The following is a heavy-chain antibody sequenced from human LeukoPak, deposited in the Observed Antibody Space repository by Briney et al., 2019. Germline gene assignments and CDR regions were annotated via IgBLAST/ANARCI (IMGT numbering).Heavy chain of an antibody. Sequence: SETLSLTCAVYGGSFSGYYWSWIRQPAGEGLEWIGRIHTSGSTSYNPSLKSRVSMSVDKSKNQFSLKLSSVTAADTAVYYCARAGYYYDSTGYTDFDYWGQGILVTVSS. CDR1: GGSFSGYY. CDR2: IHTSGST. J-gene: IGHJ4*02. V-gene: IGHV4-59*10. CDR3: ARAGYYYDSTGYTDFDY. D-gene: IGHD3-22*01.